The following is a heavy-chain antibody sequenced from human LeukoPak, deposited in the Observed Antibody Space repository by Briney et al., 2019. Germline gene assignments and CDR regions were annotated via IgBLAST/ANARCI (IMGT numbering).Heavy chain of an antibody. Sequence: SETLSLTCAVYGGSFSGYYRSWIRQPPGKGLEWIGEINHSGSTNYNPSLKSRVTISVDTSKNQFSLKLSSVTAADTAVYYCAKSPKGLNWFDPWGQGTLVTVSS. V-gene: IGHV4-34*01. CDR2: INHSGST. CDR3: AKSPKGLNWFDP. J-gene: IGHJ5*02. CDR1: GGSFSGYY.